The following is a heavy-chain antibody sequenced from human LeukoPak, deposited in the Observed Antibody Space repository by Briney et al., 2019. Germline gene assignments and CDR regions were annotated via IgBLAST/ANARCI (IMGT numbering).Heavy chain of an antibody. CDR1: GGSISSYY. D-gene: IGHD1-26*01. J-gene: IGHJ4*02. V-gene: IGHV4-59*08. CDR2: IYYSGST. CDR3: ARQDDIVGANTLVH. Sequence: PSETLSLTCTVSGGSISSYYWSWIRQPPGKGLEWIGYIYYSGSTNYNPSPKSRVTISVDTSNNQVSLKLRSVTAADTAVYYCARQDDIVGANTLVHWGQGILVTVSS.